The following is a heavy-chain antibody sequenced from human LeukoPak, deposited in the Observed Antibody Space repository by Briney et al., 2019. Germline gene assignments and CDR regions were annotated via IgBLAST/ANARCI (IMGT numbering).Heavy chain of an antibody. J-gene: IGHJ4*02. CDR3: ARGYSSGWYLFDY. D-gene: IGHD6-19*01. CDR1: GFTFDDYA. V-gene: IGHV3-9*01. CDR2: ISWNSGSI. Sequence: PGGSLRLSRAASGFTFDDYAMHWVRQAPGKGLEWVSGISWNSGSIGYADSVKGRFTISRDNAKNSLYLQMNSLRAEDTALYYCARGYSSGWYLFDYWGQGTLVTVSS.